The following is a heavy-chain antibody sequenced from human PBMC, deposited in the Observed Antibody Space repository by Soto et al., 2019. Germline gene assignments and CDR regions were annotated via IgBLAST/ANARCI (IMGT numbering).Heavy chain of an antibody. CDR1: GGSFSGYY. Sequence: PSETLSLTCAVYGGSFSGYYWSWIRQPPGKGLEWIGEINHSGSTNYNPSLKSRVTISVDTSKNQFSLKLSSVTAADTALYYCASCCFYTGPEWWFYSRAQRTLVTVSS. J-gene: IGHJ5*01. D-gene: IGHD3-3*01. CDR3: ASCCFYTGPEWWFYS. V-gene: IGHV4-34*01. CDR2: INHSGST.